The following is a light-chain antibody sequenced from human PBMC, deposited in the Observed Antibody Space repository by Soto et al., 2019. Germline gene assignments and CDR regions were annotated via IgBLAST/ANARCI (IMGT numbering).Light chain of an antibody. CDR1: QSSSNW. CDR2: KAS. J-gene: IGKJ4*02. Sequence: DTQMTQSPSTLSASVGDRVTISCRASQSSSNWLAWYQQKPGKAPKLLIYKASSLQGGVPSRFSGRGSGTECTLTISSLQPDDFATYFCQQYYTFPLTFGGGTKVEIK. V-gene: IGKV1-5*03. CDR3: QQYYTFPLT.